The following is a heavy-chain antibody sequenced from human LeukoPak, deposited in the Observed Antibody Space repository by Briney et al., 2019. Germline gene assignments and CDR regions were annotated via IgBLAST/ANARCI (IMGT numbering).Heavy chain of an antibody. CDR1: GFTFSSYS. Sequence: GGSLRLSCAASGFTFSSYSMNWVRQAPGKGLEWVSYIGSNISTIYYADSVKGRFTISRDNSKNTLYLQMNSLRAEDTAVYYCAKALESGSFLLTFDYWGQGTLVTVSS. J-gene: IGHJ4*02. D-gene: IGHD1-26*01. CDR2: IGSNISTI. CDR3: AKALESGSFLLTFDY. V-gene: IGHV3-48*01.